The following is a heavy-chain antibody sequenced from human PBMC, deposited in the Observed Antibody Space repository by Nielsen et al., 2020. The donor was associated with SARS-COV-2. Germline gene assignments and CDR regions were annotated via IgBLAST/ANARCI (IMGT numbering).Heavy chain of an antibody. CDR2: ISSGESAT. CDR3: ARGGSPFDP. J-gene: IGHJ5*02. Sequence: GESLKISCEASGFSFSTHEMNWVRQAPGKGLEWVSYISSGESATYYADSVKGRLTISRDNAKNSLYLQMSSLRAEDTAVYYCARGGSPFDPWGQGTLVTVSS. V-gene: IGHV3-48*03. CDR1: GFSFSTHE.